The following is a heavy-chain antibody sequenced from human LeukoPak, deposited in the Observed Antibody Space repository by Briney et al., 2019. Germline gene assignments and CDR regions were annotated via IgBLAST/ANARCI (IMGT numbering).Heavy chain of an antibody. Sequence: GGSLRLSCAASGFTFSSYAMHWVRQAPGKGLEWVAVISYDGSNKYYADSVKGRFTISRDNSKNTLYLQMNSLRAEDTAVYYCAKDLVLGTGTWDFDYWGQGTLVTVSS. J-gene: IGHJ4*02. CDR1: GFTFSSYA. V-gene: IGHV3-30-3*01. D-gene: IGHD1-1*01. CDR2: ISYDGSNK. CDR3: AKDLVLGTGTWDFDY.